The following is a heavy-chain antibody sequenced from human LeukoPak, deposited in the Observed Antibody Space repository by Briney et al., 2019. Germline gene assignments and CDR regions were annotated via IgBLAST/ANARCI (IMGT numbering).Heavy chain of an antibody. V-gene: IGHV3-23*01. CDR3: AKEHRIGATGIESDY. CDR2: VSASTGKT. D-gene: IGHD6-13*01. Sequence: QPGGSLRLSCAASGFTFSNYGMSWVRQAPGKGLDWVSTVSASTGKTYYADSVKGRFTISRDNSKNTLYLQVDSLRAEDTAVYFCAKEHRIGATGIESDYWGQGTLVTVSS. CDR1: GFTFSNYG. J-gene: IGHJ4*02.